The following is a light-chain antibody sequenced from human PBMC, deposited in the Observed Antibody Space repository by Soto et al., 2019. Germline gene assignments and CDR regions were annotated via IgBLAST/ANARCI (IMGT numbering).Light chain of an antibody. Sequence: QSALTQPASVSGSPGQSITISCAGTTSDVGGYNYVSWYQQYPGKAPKFMIFEVSNRPSGASNRFSGSKSGNTASLTISGLQADDEADYYCSSYTSSGTWVFGGGTQLTVL. CDR2: EVS. CDR3: SSYTSSGTWV. J-gene: IGLJ3*02. CDR1: TSDVGGYNY. V-gene: IGLV2-14*01.